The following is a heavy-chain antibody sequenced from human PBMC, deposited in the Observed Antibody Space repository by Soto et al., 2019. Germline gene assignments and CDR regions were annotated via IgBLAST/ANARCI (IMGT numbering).Heavy chain of an antibody. J-gene: IGHJ3*02. CDR3: ARRVDKYDSSGDANDI. D-gene: IGHD3-22*01. V-gene: IGHV4-34*01. Sequence: TSETLSLTCAVYGGSFSGYYWSWIRQPPGKGLEWIGEINHSGSTSYNPSLKSRVTMSVDTSKNEFSLKLTSVTAADTAVYYCARRVDKYDSSGDANDIWGQGTMVTVSS. CDR1: GGSFSGYY. CDR2: INHSGST.